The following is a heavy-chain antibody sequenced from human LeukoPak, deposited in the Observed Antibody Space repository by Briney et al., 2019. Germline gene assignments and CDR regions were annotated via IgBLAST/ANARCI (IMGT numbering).Heavy chain of an antibody. D-gene: IGHD6-13*01. CDR3: AGGVAAASAFDI. Sequence: PSETLSLTCTVSGGSISSYYWSWIRQPPGKGLEWIGYIYYSGSTNYNPSLKSRVTISVDTSKNQFSLKLSSVTAADTAVYYCAGGVAAASAFDIWGQGTMVTVSS. V-gene: IGHV4-59*01. CDR2: IYYSGST. CDR1: GGSISSYY. J-gene: IGHJ3*02.